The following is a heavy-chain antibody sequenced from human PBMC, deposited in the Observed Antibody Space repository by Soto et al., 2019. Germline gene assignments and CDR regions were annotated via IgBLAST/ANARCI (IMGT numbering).Heavy chain of an antibody. V-gene: IGHV1-3*01. D-gene: IGHD3-10*01. Sequence: QVQLVQSGAEVKKPGASVKVSCKASGYTFTSYAMHWVRQAPGQRLEWMGWINAGNGNTKYSQKFQGRVTITRDTSASTAYMELSSLRSEDTAVYYCARDRYCSGSYYTRGGAFDLWGQGTMVTVSS. CDR2: INAGNGNT. J-gene: IGHJ3*01. CDR1: GYTFTSYA. CDR3: ARDRYCSGSYYTRGGAFDL.